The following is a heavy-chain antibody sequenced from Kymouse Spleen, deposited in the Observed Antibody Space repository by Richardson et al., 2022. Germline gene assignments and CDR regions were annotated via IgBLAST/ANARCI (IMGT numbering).Heavy chain of an antibody. CDR3: AKDIRRYFDWLPYYYYYGMDV. V-gene: IGHV3-9*01. Sequence: EVQLVESGGGLVQPGRSLRLSCAASGFTFDDYAMHWVRQAPGKGLEWVSGISWNSGSIGYADSVKGRFTISRDNAKNSLYLQMNSLRAEDTALYYCAKDIRRYFDWLPYYYYYGMDVWGQGTTVTVSS. J-gene: IGHJ6*02. CDR2: ISWNSGSI. D-gene: IGHD3-9*01. CDR1: GFTFDDYA.